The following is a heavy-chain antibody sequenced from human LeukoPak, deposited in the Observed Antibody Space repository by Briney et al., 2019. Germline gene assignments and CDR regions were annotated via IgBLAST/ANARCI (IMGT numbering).Heavy chain of an antibody. V-gene: IGHV3-73*01. CDR3: TRRDCSGGSCYLDY. Sequence: GGSLRLSCAASGFTFSGSAMLWVRQASGKGLEWVGRIRSKANSYATAYAASVKGRFTISRDDSKNTAYPQMTSLKTEDTAVYYCTRRDCSGGSCYLDYWGQGTLVTVSS. D-gene: IGHD2-15*01. CDR1: GFTFSGSA. J-gene: IGHJ4*02. CDR2: IRSKANSYAT.